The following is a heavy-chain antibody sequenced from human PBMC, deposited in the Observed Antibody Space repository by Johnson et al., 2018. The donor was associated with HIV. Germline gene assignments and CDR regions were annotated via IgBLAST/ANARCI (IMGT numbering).Heavy chain of an antibody. CDR1: GLILSGYG. Sequence: QVQLMESGGDVVQPGTSLRLSCEASGLILSGYGLHWVRQAPGKGLEWVAVIWPDGSNRYYADSVKGRFTISRDNAKNSVDLQMNSLRVDDTAVYYCVRDDGISGDAFDMWGQGTMVTVSS. D-gene: IGHD3-10*01. J-gene: IGHJ3*02. CDR3: VRDDGISGDAFDM. CDR2: IWPDGSNR. V-gene: IGHV3-33*01.